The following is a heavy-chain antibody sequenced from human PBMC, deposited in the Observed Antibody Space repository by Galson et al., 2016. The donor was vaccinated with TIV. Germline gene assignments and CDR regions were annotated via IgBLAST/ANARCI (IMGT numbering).Heavy chain of an antibody. D-gene: IGHD4/OR15-4a*01. J-gene: IGHJ6*02. CDR2: ISSYNGDT. Sequence: SVKVSCKASGYTFRNYGFSWVRQAPGQGLEWLGWISSYNGDTNYAHNLRGRLTMTTDSSTTTASMELRSLRSDDTAVYFCARDRGSMTMKLVVDYHYGMDVWGQGTTVTVSS. CDR1: GYTFRNYG. V-gene: IGHV1-18*04. CDR3: ARDRGSMTMKLVVDYHYGMDV.